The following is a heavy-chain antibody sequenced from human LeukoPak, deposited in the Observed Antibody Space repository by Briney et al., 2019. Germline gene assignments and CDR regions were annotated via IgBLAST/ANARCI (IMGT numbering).Heavy chain of an antibody. D-gene: IGHD6-19*01. V-gene: IGHV4-38-2*02. J-gene: IGHJ4*02. CDR3: ARSGASSSGWPFDY. CDR1: GYSISSGYF. Sequence: PSETLSLTCTVSGYSISSGYFWGWIRQPPGKGLEWIGSLYHSGSTSYNPSLKSRVTISVDTSKNQFSLKLNSVTAADTAVYYCARSGASSSGWPFDYWGQGTLVTVSS. CDR2: LYHSGST.